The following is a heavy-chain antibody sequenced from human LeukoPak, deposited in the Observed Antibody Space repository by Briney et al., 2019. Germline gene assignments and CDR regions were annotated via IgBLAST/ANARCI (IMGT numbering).Heavy chain of an antibody. CDR1: GGSISKGSYY. CDR3: ARVGWERLRGFVFDP. Sequence: SETLSLTCTVSGGSISKGSYYWTWIRQPAGKGLEWIGRIHTSGSTNYNPSLKSRVTLSVDTSKNQFSLKLSSVTAADTAVYYCARVGWERLRGFVFDPWGQGTLVTVSS. J-gene: IGHJ5*02. D-gene: IGHD1-26*01. V-gene: IGHV4-61*02. CDR2: IHTSGST.